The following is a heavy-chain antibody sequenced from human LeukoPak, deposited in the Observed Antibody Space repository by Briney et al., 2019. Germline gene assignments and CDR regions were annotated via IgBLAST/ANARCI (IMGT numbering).Heavy chain of an antibody. D-gene: IGHD6-13*01. CDR3: ARDDLAAAVYSPNWFDP. J-gene: IGHJ5*02. CDR1: GYTFTSYG. CDR2: ISAYNGNT. V-gene: IGHV1-18*01. Sequence: ASVKVSCKASGYTFTSYGISWVRQAPGQGLEWMGWISAYNGNTNYAQKLQGRVTMTTDTSTSTAYMELRSLRSDDTAVYYCARDDLAAAVYSPNWFDPWGQGTLVTVSS.